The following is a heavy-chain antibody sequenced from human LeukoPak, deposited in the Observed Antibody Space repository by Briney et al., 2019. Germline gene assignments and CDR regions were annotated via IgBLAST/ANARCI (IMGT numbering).Heavy chain of an antibody. V-gene: IGHV3-23*01. CDR1: GFTFSGYS. Sequence: PGGSLRLSCAASGFTFSGYSMIWVRQAPGKGLEWVSGISGSAGSTYYADSVKGRFTTSRDNSKNTLYLQTNSLRAEDTAIYYSAKGLSYDFWSGPDYWGQGTLVTVSS. CDR3: AKGLSYDFWSGPDY. J-gene: IGHJ4*02. D-gene: IGHD3-3*01. CDR2: ISGSAGST.